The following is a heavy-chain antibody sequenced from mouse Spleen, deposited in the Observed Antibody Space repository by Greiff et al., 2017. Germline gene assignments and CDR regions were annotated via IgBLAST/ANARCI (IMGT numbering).Heavy chain of an antibody. Sequence: EVKLMESEGGLVQPGSSMKLSCTASGFTFSDYYMAWVRQVPEKGLEWVANINYDGSSTYYLDSLKSRFIISRDNAKNILYLQMSSLKSEDTATYYCARDRRRYFDVWGAGTTVTVSS. CDR1: GFTFSDYY. J-gene: IGHJ1*01. CDR2: INYDGSST. CDR3: ARDRRRYFDV. V-gene: IGHV5-16*01.